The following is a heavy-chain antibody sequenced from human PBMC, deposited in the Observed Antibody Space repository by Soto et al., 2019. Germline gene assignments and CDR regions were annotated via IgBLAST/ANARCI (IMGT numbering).Heavy chain of an antibody. J-gene: IGHJ4*02. D-gene: IGHD5-12*01. Sequence: ETLSLTCTVSGDSSRNSRSYWSWIRQPPGKGLEWIGYIYYSGSANYNPSLKSRVTISVDTSKNQFSLKLSSVTAADTAVYYCARRWGYTFDYWGQGTLVTVSS. CDR1: GDSSRNSRSY. CDR2: IYYSGSA. CDR3: ARRWGYTFDY. V-gene: IGHV4-61*05.